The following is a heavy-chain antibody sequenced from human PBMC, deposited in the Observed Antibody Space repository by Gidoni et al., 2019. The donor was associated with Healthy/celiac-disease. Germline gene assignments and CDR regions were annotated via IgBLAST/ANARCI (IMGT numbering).Heavy chain of an antibody. CDR1: GGSFSAHY. CDR2: INHSGSA. D-gene: IGHD3-3*01. CDR3: ATSLLRFLEWQGADS. J-gene: IGHJ5*02. V-gene: IGHV4-34*01. Sequence: QVQLQQWGAGLLRPSETLSLTCAVYGGSFSAHYWSWIRQTPGKGLEWIGDINHSGSANYNPSLRRRLTLSVDTSRNQFSLKLSSVTAADTAVYYCATSLLRFLEWQGADSWGQGTPVTVSS.